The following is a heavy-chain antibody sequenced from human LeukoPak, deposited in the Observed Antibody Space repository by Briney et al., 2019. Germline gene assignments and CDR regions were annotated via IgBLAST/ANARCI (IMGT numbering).Heavy chain of an antibody. CDR3: ARNWYGSSWSEQIYYFDY. D-gene: IGHD6-13*01. Sequence: SETLSLTCTVSGNSLSSGYYWDWIRQPPGKGLQWIGSVYHSGSTYYNPSLKSRITISVDTSKNQFSLKLSSVTAADTAVYYCARNWYGSSWSEQIYYFDYWGQGTLVTVSS. J-gene: IGHJ4*02. V-gene: IGHV4-38-2*02. CDR1: GNSLSSGYY. CDR2: VYHSGST.